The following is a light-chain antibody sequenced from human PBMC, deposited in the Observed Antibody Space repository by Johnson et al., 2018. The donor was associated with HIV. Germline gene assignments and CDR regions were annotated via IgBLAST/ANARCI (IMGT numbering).Light chain of an antibody. CDR2: DNN. Sequence: SVLTQPPSVSAAPGQKVTISCSGSSSNIGNNYVSWYQQLPGTAPKLLIYDNNKRPSGIPNRLFGSKSGTSAPLDTTGPQTGDEADYYCGTWDSRLSVYVFGTGTKVTVL. V-gene: IGLV1-51*01. CDR1: SSNIGNNY. J-gene: IGLJ1*01. CDR3: GTWDSRLSVYV.